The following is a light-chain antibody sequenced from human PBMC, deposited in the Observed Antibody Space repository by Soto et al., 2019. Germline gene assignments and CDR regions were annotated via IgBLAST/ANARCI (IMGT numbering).Light chain of an antibody. CDR3: QQYGSSPLS. Sequence: DIVLTQSPGTLSLSPGERATLSCRASQGVASRYLAWYQQQPGQAPRLFIYGASSRATGIPDRFSGSGSGTDFTLTISRLEPEDFAVYYCQQYGSSPLSFGGGTKVEIK. CDR2: GAS. V-gene: IGKV3-20*01. J-gene: IGKJ4*01. CDR1: QGVASRY.